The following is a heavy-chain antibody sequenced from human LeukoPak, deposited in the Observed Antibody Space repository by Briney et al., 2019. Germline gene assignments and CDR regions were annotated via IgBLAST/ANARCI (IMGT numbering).Heavy chain of an antibody. V-gene: IGHV3-23*01. Sequence: GGSLRLSCAASGFTFSNYGMSWVRQAPGKGLEWVSAISGSGGSTYYADSVKGRFTISRDNSKKTLYLQMNSLRVEDTAVYYCAKRSLTVGNMALDYWGQGTLVTVSS. J-gene: IGHJ4*02. CDR2: ISGSGGST. D-gene: IGHD3-16*01. CDR3: AKRSLTVGNMALDY. CDR1: GFTFSNYG.